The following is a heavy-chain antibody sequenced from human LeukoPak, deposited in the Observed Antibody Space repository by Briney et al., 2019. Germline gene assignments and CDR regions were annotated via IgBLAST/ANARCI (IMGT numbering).Heavy chain of an antibody. CDR3: ARGPFERYYYMDV. D-gene: IGHD1-1*01. CDR2: INPSGSST. J-gene: IGHJ6*03. CDR1: GYSFTSHY. V-gene: IGHV1-46*01. Sequence: GASVKVSCKASGYSFTSHYMHWVRQAPGQGLEWMGLINPSGSSTLYAQKFQGRVTMTRDMSTTTDYMELSSLRSEDTAVYYCARGPFERYYYMDVWGKGTTVTVSS.